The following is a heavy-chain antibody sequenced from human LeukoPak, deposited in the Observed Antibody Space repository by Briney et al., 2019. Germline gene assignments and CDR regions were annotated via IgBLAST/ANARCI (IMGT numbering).Heavy chain of an antibody. CDR1: GFTVSSNY. V-gene: IGHV3-53*01. CDR2: IYSGGST. J-gene: IGHJ3*02. Sequence: GGSLRLSCAASGFTVSSNYMSWVRQAPGKGLEWVSVIYSGGSTYYADSVKGRFTISRDNSKNTLYLQMNSLRAEDTAVHYCKWELPLGYDAFDIWGQGTMVTVSS. D-gene: IGHD1-26*01. CDR3: KWELPLGYDAFDI.